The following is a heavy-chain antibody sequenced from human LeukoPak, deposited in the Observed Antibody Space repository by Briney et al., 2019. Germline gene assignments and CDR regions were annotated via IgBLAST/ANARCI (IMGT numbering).Heavy chain of an antibody. CDR3: ARAATMVRGVIIRPYYFDY. J-gene: IGHJ4*02. CDR2: IYTSGST. Sequence: PSETLSLTCTVSGGSISSYYWSWIRQPAGKGLEWIGRIYTSGSTNYNPSLKSRVTMSVDTSKNQFSLKLSSVTAADTAVYYCARAATMVRGVIIRPYYFDYWGQGTLVTVSS. V-gene: IGHV4-4*07. D-gene: IGHD3-10*01. CDR1: GGSISSYY.